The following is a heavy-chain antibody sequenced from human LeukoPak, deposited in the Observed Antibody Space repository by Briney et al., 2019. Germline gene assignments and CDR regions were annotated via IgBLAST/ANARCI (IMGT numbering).Heavy chain of an antibody. CDR1: GFTFSNYG. Sequence: PGGPLRLSCTASGFTFSNYGMSWVRQAPGKGLEWVSAISGGGGGTYCADSVKGRFTISRDNSKNTLYLQMNSLRAEDTAVYYCARVVVGATGYYYYYYMDVWGKGTTVTISS. V-gene: IGHV3-23*01. CDR3: ARVVVGATGYYYYYYMDV. J-gene: IGHJ6*03. CDR2: ISGGGGGT. D-gene: IGHD1-26*01.